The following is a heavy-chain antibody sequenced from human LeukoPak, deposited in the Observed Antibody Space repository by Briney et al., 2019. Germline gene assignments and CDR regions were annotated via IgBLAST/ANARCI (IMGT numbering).Heavy chain of an antibody. V-gene: IGHV1-2*02. J-gene: IGHJ4*02. Sequence: ASVKVSCKASGYTFTGYYMHWVRQAPGQGLEWMGWINPNSGGTNYAQKFQGRVTMTRDTSISTAYMELSRLRSDDTAVYYCAKYIQWGNSSSWYWPWSFSDYWGQGTLVTVSS. CDR1: GYTFTGYY. D-gene: IGHD6-13*01. CDR3: AKYIQWGNSSSWYWPWSFSDY. CDR2: INPNSGGT.